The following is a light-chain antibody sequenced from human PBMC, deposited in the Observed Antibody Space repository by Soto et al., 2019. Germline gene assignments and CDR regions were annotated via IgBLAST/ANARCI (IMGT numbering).Light chain of an antibody. Sequence: DIQMTQSPSTLSASVGDRVTITCRASQSISSWLAWYQQKPGKAPKLLIYDASNWESGVPSRFSGSGSGTEFTLTISSLQPDDFATYYCQQYNTYSTWTFGQGNKVEIK. CDR1: QSISSW. V-gene: IGKV1-5*01. CDR2: DAS. CDR3: QQYNTYSTWT. J-gene: IGKJ1*01.